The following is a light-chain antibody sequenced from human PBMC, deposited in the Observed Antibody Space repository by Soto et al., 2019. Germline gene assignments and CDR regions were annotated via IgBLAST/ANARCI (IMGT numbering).Light chain of an antibody. J-gene: IGKJ4*01. CDR1: QSVSVN. V-gene: IGKV3-11*01. CDR3: QERNRWPRGT. Sequence: EVVLTQSPAILSLSPWEIATLWCMASQSVSVNFAWYQQKPGQPPRPLIYTASDRAPGIPPRFSASGSGTDFTLTISRLEPEDFAVYFCQERNRWPRGTFGAGTTV. CDR2: TAS.